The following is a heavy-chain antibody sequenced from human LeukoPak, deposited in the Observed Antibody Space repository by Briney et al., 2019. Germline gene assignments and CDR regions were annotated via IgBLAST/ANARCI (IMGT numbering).Heavy chain of an antibody. J-gene: IGHJ6*03. CDR3: ARGFGISAYYYYMDV. D-gene: IGHD3-16*01. CDR1: GFTFSSYS. Sequence: WALRLSCAASGFTFSSYSMSWVRQAPGKGLEWVSAISGSGGSTYYADSVKGRFTISRDNSKNTLYLQMNSLRAEDTAVYYCARGFGISAYYYYMDVWGKGTTVTISS. CDR2: ISGSGGST. V-gene: IGHV3-23*01.